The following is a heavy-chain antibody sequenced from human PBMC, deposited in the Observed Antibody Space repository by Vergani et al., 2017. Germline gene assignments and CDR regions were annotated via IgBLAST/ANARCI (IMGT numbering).Heavy chain of an antibody. CDR3: ARDRWSSSWYYFDY. Sequence: QVQLQESGPGLVKPSQTLSLTCTVSGCSISSGGYYWSWIRQHPGKGLEWIGYIYDSGSTSYNPFLTSRVTISVDTSTNQFSLRLSSVTAADTAVYYCARDRWSSSWYYFDYWGQGTLVTVSS. CDR2: IYDSGST. CDR1: GCSISSGGYY. J-gene: IGHJ4*02. D-gene: IGHD6-13*01. V-gene: IGHV4-31*03.